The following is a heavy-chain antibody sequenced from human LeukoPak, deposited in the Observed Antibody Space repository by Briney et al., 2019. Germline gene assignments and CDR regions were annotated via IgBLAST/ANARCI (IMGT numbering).Heavy chain of an antibody. CDR2: ITNSGGTT. Sequence: GGSLRLSCAASGFTFSSYEMSWVRQAPGKGLEWVSYITNSGGTTYYADSVKGRFTISRDNAKNSLYLQMNSLRAEDTALYYCAKDNYDILTGTLWGYFDLWGRGTLVTVSS. J-gene: IGHJ2*01. CDR1: GFTFSSYE. V-gene: IGHV3-48*03. CDR3: AKDNYDILTGTLWGYFDL. D-gene: IGHD3-9*01.